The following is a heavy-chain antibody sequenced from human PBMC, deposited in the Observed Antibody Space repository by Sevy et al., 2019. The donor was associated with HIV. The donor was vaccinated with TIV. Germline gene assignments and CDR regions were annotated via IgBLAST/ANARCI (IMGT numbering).Heavy chain of an antibody. CDR2: IKQDGSEK. J-gene: IGHJ3*02. CDR1: GFTFSSYW. V-gene: IGHV3-7*01. D-gene: IGHD3-3*01. Sequence: GGCLRLSCAASGFTFSSYWMSWVRQAPGKGLEWVANIKQDGSEKYYVDSVKGRFTISRDNAKNSLYLQMNSLRAEDTAVYYCARESFWAHDAFDIWGQGTMVTVSS. CDR3: ARESFWAHDAFDI.